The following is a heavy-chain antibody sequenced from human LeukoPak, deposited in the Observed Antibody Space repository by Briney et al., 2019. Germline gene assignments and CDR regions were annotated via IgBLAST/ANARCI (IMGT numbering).Heavy chain of an antibody. V-gene: IGHV1-2*02. CDR3: ARVTGIVVVFDY. J-gene: IGHJ4*02. Sequence: ASVKVSCKASGYTFTGYYMHWVRQAPGQGLEWMGWINPNSGGTNYAQKFQGTVTMTRDTSISTAYMELSRLRSDDTAVYYCARVTGIVVVFDYWGQGTLVTVSS. CDR2: INPNSGGT. D-gene: IGHD2-15*01. CDR1: GYTFTGYY.